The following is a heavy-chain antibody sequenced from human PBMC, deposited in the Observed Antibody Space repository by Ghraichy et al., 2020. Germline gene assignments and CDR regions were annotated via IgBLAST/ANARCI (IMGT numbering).Heavy chain of an antibody. J-gene: IGHJ5*02. D-gene: IGHD3-16*01. CDR1: GASISGFY. V-gene: IGHV4-59*08. CDR2: LYYSGNT. CDR3: ARLSSYDYRTGGWFDP. Sequence: SETLSLTCTVSGASISGFYWSWIRQSPGRGLEWIGHLYYSGNTNYNASRKSRVTISKDTSSNQFSLQLRSVTAADTAVYYCARLSSYDYRTGGWFDPWGQGTLVTVSS.